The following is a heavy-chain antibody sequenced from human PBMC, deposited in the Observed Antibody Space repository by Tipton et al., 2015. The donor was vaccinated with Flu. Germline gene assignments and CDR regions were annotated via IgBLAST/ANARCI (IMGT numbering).Heavy chain of an antibody. J-gene: IGHJ4*02. CDR1: GFTFNNYA. D-gene: IGHD1-26*01. CDR2: VSGAGDGP. Sequence: SLRLSCAASGFTFNNYAMNWVRQAPGKGLEWVSAVSGAGDGPNYADSVKGRFTISRDNSKNTLYLQIVGLSAEDTAVYYCARPREPTNFGFFGYWGQGTVVTVSS. V-gene: IGHV3-23*01. CDR3: ARPREPTNFGFFGY.